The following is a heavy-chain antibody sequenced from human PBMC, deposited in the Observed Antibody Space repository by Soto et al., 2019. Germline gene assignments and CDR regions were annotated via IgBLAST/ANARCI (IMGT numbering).Heavy chain of an antibody. CDR2: IIPILGIA. Sequence: QVQLVQSGAEVKKPGSSVKVSCKASGGTFSSYTISWVRQAPGQGLEWTGRIIPILGIANYAQKFQGRVTITADKSTSTAYMELSSLRSEDTAVYYCARDRGSEHAIDYWGQGTLVTVSS. CDR3: ARDRGSEHAIDY. V-gene: IGHV1-69*08. D-gene: IGHD6-25*01. CDR1: GGTFSSYT. J-gene: IGHJ4*02.